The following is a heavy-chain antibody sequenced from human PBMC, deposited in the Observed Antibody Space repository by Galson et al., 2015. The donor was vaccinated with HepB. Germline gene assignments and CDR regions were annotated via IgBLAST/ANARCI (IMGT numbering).Heavy chain of an antibody. V-gene: IGHV1-69*13. Sequence: SVKASCKASGATFSSYAISWVRQAPGQGLEWMGGIIPFFGTVNYSQKFQGRIMITADESTSTAYMELTSLTSEDTAVYYCARPNYGVPPTGGYSYYYMDVWGKGTTVTVSS. D-gene: IGHD2-8*01. CDR3: ARPNYGVPPTGGYSYYYMDV. J-gene: IGHJ6*03. CDR2: IIPFFGTV. CDR1: GATFSSYA.